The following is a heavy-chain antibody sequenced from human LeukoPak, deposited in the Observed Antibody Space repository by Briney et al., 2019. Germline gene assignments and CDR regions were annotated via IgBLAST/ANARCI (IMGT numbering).Heavy chain of an antibody. J-gene: IGHJ4*02. V-gene: IGHV4-34*01. D-gene: IGHD1-26*01. CDR2: INHSGST. CDR3: AVQVGATKIDY. Sequence: PSETLFLTCAVYGGSFSGYYWSWIRQPPGKGLEWIGEINHSGSTNYNPSLKSRVTISVDTSKNQFSLKLSSVTAADTAVYYCAVQVGATKIDYWGQGTLVTVSS. CDR1: GGSFSGYY.